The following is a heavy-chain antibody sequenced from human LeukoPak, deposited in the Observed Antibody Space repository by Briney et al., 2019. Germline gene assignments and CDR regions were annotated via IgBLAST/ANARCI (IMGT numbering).Heavy chain of an antibody. CDR2: TYYRSKWYN. CDR3: ARDSSSGWYWYFDL. D-gene: IGHD6-19*01. V-gene: IGHV6-1*01. Sequence: SQTLSLTCAISGDSVSNSGGAWNWIRQSPSRGLELLGRTYYRSKWYNDYGISVKSRITINPDTSMNQFTLQLNSVTPEDTAVYYCARDSSSGWYWYFDLWGRGTQVTVSS. J-gene: IGHJ2*01. CDR1: GDSVSNSGGA.